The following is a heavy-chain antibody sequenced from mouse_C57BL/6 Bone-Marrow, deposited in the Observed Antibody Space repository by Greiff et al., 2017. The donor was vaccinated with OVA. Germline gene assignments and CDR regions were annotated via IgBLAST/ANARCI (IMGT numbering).Heavy chain of an antibody. V-gene: IGHV5-12*01. CDR1: GFTFSDYY. J-gene: IGHJ1*03. CDR3: ARRGVVPGWYFDV. D-gene: IGHD1-1*01. Sequence: EVQGVESGGGLVQPGGSLKLSCAASGFTFSDYYMYWVRQTPEKRLEWVAYISNGGGSTYYPDTVKGRFTISRDNAKNTLYLQMSRLKSEDTAMYYCARRGVVPGWYFDVWGTGTTVTVSS. CDR2: ISNGGGST.